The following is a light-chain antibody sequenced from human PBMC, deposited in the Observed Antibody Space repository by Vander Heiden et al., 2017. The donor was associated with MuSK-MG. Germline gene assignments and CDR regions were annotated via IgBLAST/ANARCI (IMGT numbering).Light chain of an antibody. J-gene: IGKJ2*01. V-gene: IGKV3-20*01. CDR1: QSVRSRS. CDR3: QQDVNSPYT. Sequence: IELTQSPGTLSLSPGESATLSCRASQSVRSRSLAWYQQSPGQAPRLLIYGRSTRATGIPDRFSDSGSGTDFSLTVSRLEPEDFAVYYCQQDVNSPYTFGQGTKLEIK. CDR2: GRS.